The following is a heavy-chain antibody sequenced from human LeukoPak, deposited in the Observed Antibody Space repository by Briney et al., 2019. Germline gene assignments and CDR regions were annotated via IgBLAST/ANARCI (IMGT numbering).Heavy chain of an antibody. V-gene: IGHV3-30*02. Sequence: GGSLRLSCVASGFTFNTYDMHWVRQAPGKGLEWVAFIRFDGSNKYYADSVKGRFTISRDNSKSTLYLQMNSLRAEDTAVYYCDCSNTNCYAAGDYWGQGTLVTVSS. CDR3: DCSNTNCYAAGDY. J-gene: IGHJ4*02. CDR1: GFTFNTYD. CDR2: IRFDGSNK. D-gene: IGHD2-2*01.